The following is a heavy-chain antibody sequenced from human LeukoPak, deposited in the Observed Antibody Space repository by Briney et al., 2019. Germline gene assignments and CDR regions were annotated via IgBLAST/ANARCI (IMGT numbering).Heavy chain of an antibody. D-gene: IGHD3-22*01. V-gene: IGHV4-61*02. CDR2: IYTTGGTSGST. J-gene: IGHJ5*02. Sequence: SQTLSLTCTVSGGSISSGNYYWSWIRQPAGKGLEYIGRIYTTGGTSGSTYYNPSLKSRVTISVDTSKNQFSLKLTSVTAADTAVYYCAWGDSSGYPFDPWAREPWSPSPQ. CDR1: GGSISSGNYY. CDR3: AWGDSSGYPFDP.